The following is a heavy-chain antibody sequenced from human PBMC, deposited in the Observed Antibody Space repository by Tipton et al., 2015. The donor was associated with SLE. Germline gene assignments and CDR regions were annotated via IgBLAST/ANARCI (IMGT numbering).Heavy chain of an antibody. CDR3: ARHMRQLVRDASDI. CDR1: GDSLTTNY. J-gene: IGHJ3*02. CDR2: LYGSGSPT. D-gene: IGHD6-6*01. Sequence: TLSLTCTVSGDSLTTNYWNWIRQPAGKGLEWIGRLYGSGSPTHYNPSLESRVTMSVDKSQNQFSLKLTSVTAADTAVYYCARHMRQLVRDASDIWGQGTMVTVSS. V-gene: IGHV4-4*07.